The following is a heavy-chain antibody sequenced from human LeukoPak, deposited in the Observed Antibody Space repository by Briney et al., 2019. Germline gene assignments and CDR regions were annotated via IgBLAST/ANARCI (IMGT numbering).Heavy chain of an antibody. CDR3: ARLLAGSGYARDAFDI. CDR2: LYSSGTT. Sequence: PGGSLRLSCAASGFSVSIKYMNWVRQAPGKGLEWVSILYSSGTTYYATSVKGRFTISRDNSENKLYLQMNSLRAEDTAVYYCARLLAGSGYARDAFDIWGQGTMVTVSS. CDR1: GFSVSIKY. D-gene: IGHD3-22*01. V-gene: IGHV3-53*01. J-gene: IGHJ3*02.